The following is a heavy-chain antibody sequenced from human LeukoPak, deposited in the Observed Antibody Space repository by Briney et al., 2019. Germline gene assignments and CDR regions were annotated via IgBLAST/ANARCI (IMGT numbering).Heavy chain of an antibody. V-gene: IGHV3-48*03. Sequence: GGSLRLSCGASGFTFSNYEMNWVRQAPGKGLEWLSHISTSGSTIYYANSVKGGFTISRDNSKNTLYLQMNSLRAEDTAVYYCAKDRAPLLLWFGEFRNWGQGTLVTVSS. CDR1: GFTFSNYE. D-gene: IGHD3-10*01. J-gene: IGHJ4*02. CDR3: AKDRAPLLLWFGEFRN. CDR2: ISTSGSTI.